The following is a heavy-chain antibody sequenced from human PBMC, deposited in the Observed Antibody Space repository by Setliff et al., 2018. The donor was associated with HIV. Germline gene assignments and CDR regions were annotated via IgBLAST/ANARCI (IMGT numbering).Heavy chain of an antibody. CDR1: GFSFSDYY. D-gene: IGHD3-3*01. J-gene: IGHJ4*02. CDR2: ITSSGSTI. CDR3: ARDPFLAQGFWSGYYSDY. Sequence: GGSLRLSCAASGFSFSDYYMSWIRQAPGKGLEWVSYITSSGSTIYYADSVKGRFTISRDNAKNSLYLQMNSLRAEDTAVYYCARDPFLAQGFWSGYYSDYWGQGTLVTVSS. V-gene: IGHV3-11*04.